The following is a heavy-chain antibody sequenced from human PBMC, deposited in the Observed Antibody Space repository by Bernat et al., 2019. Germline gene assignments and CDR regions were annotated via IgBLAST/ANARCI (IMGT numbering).Heavy chain of an antibody. CDR1: GFTFSSYW. D-gene: IGHD4-17*01. V-gene: IGHV3-7*03. Sequence: EVQLVESGGGLVQPGGSLRLSCSASGFTFSSYWMSWVRQAPGKGLEWVVNIKQDGSERYYVDSVKGRFTISRDNAKNSLYLQMNSLRAEDTAVYYCARDRAVTTCLDYWGQGTLVTVSS. CDR2: IKQDGSER. J-gene: IGHJ4*02. CDR3: ARDRAVTTCLDY.